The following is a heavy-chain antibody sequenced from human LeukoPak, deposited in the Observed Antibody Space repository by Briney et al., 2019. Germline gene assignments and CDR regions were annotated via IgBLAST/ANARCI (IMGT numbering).Heavy chain of an antibody. CDR3: ARDNYGSGSYYTLYYYYYMDV. D-gene: IGHD3-10*01. V-gene: IGHV3-7*01. CDR1: GFTFSSYW. CDR2: IKQDGSEK. Sequence: GGSLRLSCAASGFTFSSYWMNWVRQAPGKGLEWVANIKQDGSEKFYVDSVKGRFTISRDNAKNSLYLQMNSLRAEDTAVYYCARDNYGSGSYYTLYYYYYMDVWGKGTTVTVSS. J-gene: IGHJ6*03.